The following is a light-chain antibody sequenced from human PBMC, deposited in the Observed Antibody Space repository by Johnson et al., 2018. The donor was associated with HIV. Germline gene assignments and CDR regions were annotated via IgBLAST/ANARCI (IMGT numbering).Light chain of an antibody. CDR2: ENN. CDR3: GTWDTSLSAGYV. Sequence: QSVLTQPPSVSAAPGQKVTIPCSGSSSNIGNNYVSWYQQLPGTAPKLLIYENNKRPSGIPDRFSGSKSGTSATLGITGLQTGDEADYYCGTWDTSLSAGYVFGTGTKVTVL. CDR1: SSNIGNNY. J-gene: IGLJ1*01. V-gene: IGLV1-51*02.